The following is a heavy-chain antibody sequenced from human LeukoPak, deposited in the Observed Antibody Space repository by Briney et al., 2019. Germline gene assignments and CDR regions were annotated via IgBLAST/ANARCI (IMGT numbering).Heavy chain of an antibody. J-gene: IGHJ4*02. CDR2: IYPGDSDT. CDR3: ARVQQQLSLEIDY. Sequence: GESLKIPCKGSGYSFTSYWIGWVRQMPGKGLEWMGIIYPGDSDTRYSPSFQGQVTISADKSISTAYLQWSSLKASDTAMYYCARVQQQLSLEIDYWGQGTLVTVSS. V-gene: IGHV5-51*01. D-gene: IGHD6-13*01. CDR1: GYSFTSYW.